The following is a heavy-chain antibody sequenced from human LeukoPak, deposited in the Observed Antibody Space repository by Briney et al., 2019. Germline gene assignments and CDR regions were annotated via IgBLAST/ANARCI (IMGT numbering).Heavy chain of an antibody. CDR1: GYTFTGYY. V-gene: IGHV1-2*02. D-gene: IGHD2-15*01. Sequence: ASVKVSCKASGYTFTGYYMHWVRQAPGQGLEWMGWINPNSGGTNYAQKFQGRVTMTRDTSISTAYMELSRLRSDDTAVYYCARVACSRSNWFDPWGQGTLVTVSS. CDR3: ARVACSRSNWFDP. CDR2: INPNSGGT. J-gene: IGHJ5*02.